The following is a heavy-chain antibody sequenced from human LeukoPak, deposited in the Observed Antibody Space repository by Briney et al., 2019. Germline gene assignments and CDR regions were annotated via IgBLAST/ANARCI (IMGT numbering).Heavy chain of an antibody. CDR3: ARTSLYYDSSGYYFDY. D-gene: IGHD3-22*01. V-gene: IGHV4-59*01. CDR1: GGSISSYY. CDR2: IYYSGST. Sequence: SETLSLTCTVSGGSISSYYWSCIRQPPGKGLEWIGYIYYSGSTNYNPSLKSRVTISVDTSKNQFSLKLSSVTAADTAVYYCARTSLYYDSSGYYFDYWGQGTLVTVSS. J-gene: IGHJ4*02.